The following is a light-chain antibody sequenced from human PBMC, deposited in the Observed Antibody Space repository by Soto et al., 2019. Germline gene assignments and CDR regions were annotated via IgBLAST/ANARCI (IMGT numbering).Light chain of an antibody. CDR1: QGINSY. CDR3: QHYNSYSEA. J-gene: IGKJ1*01. Sequence: DIQLTQSPSFLSASVGDRVTVTCRASQGINSYLAWYQQKPGKAPKLLIYTASTLQSGVPSRFSGSGSGTEFTLTITSLQPEDFAAYYCQHYNSYSEAFGQGTKVDIK. V-gene: IGKV1-9*01. CDR2: TAS.